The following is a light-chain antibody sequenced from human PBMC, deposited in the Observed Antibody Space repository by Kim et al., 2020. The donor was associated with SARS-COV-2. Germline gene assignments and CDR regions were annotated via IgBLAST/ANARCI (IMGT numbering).Light chain of an antibody. V-gene: IGLV2-23*02. CDR3: CSFTSAVNWM. CDR2: DIS. J-gene: IGLJ3*02. CDR1: ISDIGTYSL. Sequence: QSALTQSASLSASPGQSITISCSGTISDIGTYSLISRYQQHPGKASRLIIFDISKRPSGVSGRFSGSKSGNTASLTISGLQPDDEADYFCCSFTSAVNWMFGGGTKLTVL.